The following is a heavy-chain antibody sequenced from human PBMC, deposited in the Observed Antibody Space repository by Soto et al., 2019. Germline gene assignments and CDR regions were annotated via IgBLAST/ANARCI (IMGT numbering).Heavy chain of an antibody. Sequence: SETLSLTCTVSGGSVSSGTNYWSWIRQPPGKGLEWIGYIYDSGSTNNNPSLKSRVTISVDTSKNQFSLKLSSVTAADTAVYYCARYYGSALDAGWFDPWGQGTLVTVSS. CDR1: GGSVSSGTNY. J-gene: IGHJ5*02. V-gene: IGHV4-61*01. D-gene: IGHD3-10*01. CDR2: IYDSGST. CDR3: ARYYGSALDAGWFDP.